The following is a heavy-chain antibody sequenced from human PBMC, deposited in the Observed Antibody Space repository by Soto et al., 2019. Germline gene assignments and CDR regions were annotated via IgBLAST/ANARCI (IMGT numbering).Heavy chain of an antibody. CDR3: ARDGDGRMTTNPYYYNGMDV. CDR2: VFYTGRA. J-gene: IGHJ6*02. CDR1: VCSLCSYY. V-gene: IGHV4-59*01. Sequence: SETLSLTCTVSVCSLCSYYWSWMRQPPGKGLEWIGYVFYTGRANYNASLKSRVSISLDTSNYQFSLKLSSVTAADTAVYYCARDGDGRMTTNPYYYNGMDVWGPGTTVTVSS. D-gene: IGHD4-4*01.